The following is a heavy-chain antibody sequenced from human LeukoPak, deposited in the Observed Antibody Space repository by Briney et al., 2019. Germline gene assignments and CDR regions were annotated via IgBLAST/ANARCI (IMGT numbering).Heavy chain of an antibody. CDR1: GYTFTGYY. D-gene: IGHD5-12*01. V-gene: IGHV1-2*02. J-gene: IGHJ5*02. CDR3: AREGIVATISWFDP. CDR2: INPNSGGT. Sequence: EASVKVSCKASGYTFTGYYMHWVRQAPGQGLEWMGWINPNSGGTNYAQKFQGRVTMTRDTSISTAYMELSRLRSDDTAVYYCAREGIVATISWFDPWGQGTLVTLSS.